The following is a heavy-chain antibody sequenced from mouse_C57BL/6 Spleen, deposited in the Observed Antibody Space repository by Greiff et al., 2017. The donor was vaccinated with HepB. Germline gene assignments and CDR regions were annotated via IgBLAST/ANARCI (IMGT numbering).Heavy chain of an antibody. D-gene: IGHD2-1*01. CDR3: ARSDGNLDY. CDR2: IDPSDSYT. V-gene: IGHV1-69*01. Sequence: QVQLQQSGAELVMPGASVKLSCKASGYTFTSYWMHWVKQRPGQGLEWIGEIDPSDSYTNYNQKFKGKSTLTVDKSSSTAYMQLSSLTSEDSAVYYCARSDGNLDYWGQGTTLTVSS. CDR1: GYTFTSYW. J-gene: IGHJ2*01.